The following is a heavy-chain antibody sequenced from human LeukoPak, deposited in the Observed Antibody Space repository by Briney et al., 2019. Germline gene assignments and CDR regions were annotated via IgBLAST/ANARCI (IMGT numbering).Heavy chain of an antibody. D-gene: IGHD3-22*01. J-gene: IGHJ4*02. CDR1: GFTFSSYS. Sequence: PGGSLRLSCAASGFTFSSYSMNWVRQAPGKGLEWVSSISSSSSYIYYADSVKGRFTISRDNAKNSLYLQMSSLKASDTAMYYCARLQSGYSRGQFDYWGQGTLVTVSS. V-gene: IGHV3-21*04. CDR2: ISSSSSYI. CDR3: ARLQSGYSRGQFDY.